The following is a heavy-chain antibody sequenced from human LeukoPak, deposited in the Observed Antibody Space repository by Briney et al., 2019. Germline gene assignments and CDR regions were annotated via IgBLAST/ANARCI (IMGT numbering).Heavy chain of an antibody. J-gene: IGHJ4*02. V-gene: IGHV4-34*01. CDR1: GGSFSGYY. CDR3: ARALVVVAATRYFDY. Sequence: PSETLSLTCAVYGGSFSGYYWSWIRQPPGKGLEWIGEINHSGSTNYNPSLKSRVTISVDTSKNQFSLKLSSVTAADTAVYYCARALVVVAATRYFDYWGQGTLVTVSS. D-gene: IGHD2-15*01. CDR2: INHSGST.